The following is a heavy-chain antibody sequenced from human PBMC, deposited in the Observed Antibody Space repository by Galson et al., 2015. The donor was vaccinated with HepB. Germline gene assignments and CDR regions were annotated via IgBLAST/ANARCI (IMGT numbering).Heavy chain of an antibody. J-gene: IGHJ4*02. CDR3: AKDSRGYSGYDPPLDY. CDR2: ISGSGGST. CDR1: GFTFSSYA. D-gene: IGHD5-12*01. V-gene: IGHV3-23*01. Sequence: SLRLSCAASGFTFSSYAMSWVRQAPGKGLEWVSAISGSGGSTYYADSVKGRFTISRDNSKNTLYLQMNSLRAEDTAVYYCAKDSRGYSGYDPPLDYWGQGTLVTVSS.